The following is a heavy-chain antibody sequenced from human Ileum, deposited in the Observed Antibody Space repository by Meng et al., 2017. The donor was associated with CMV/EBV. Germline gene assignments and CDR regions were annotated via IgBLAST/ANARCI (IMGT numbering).Heavy chain of an antibody. CDR3: ARATKQWLVIRLYYYFDY. D-gene: IGHD6-19*01. J-gene: IGHJ4*02. CDR1: GFTFSSYW. Sequence: GESLKISCAASGFTFSSYWMHWVRQAPGKGLVWVSRINSDGSSTNYADSVKGRFTISRDNAKNSLYLQMNSLRAEDTAVYYCARATKQWLVIRLYYYFDYWGQGTRVTVSS. V-gene: IGHV3-74*01. CDR2: INSDGSST.